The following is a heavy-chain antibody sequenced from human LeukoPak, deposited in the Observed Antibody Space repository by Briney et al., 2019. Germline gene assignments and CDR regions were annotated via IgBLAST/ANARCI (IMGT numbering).Heavy chain of an antibody. V-gene: IGHV4-34*01. CDR3: ARCLIVTVAARGYRCYMDV. CDR2: ISHSGNT. Sequence: PSETLSLSCGVYGGSFNGYYWSWIRQPPGKGLEWIGEISHSGNTNYNPSLKSRVTMSVDMSTKQLSLRLSSVTAADTAVHYCARCLIVTVAARGYRCYMDVWGNGTTVAVSS. J-gene: IGHJ6*03. D-gene: IGHD2-21*02. CDR1: GGSFNGYY.